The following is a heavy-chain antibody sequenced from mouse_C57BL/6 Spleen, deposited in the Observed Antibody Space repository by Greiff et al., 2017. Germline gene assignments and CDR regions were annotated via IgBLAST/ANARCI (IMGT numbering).Heavy chain of an antibody. CDR1: GFSLSTFGMG. Sequence: QVTLKESGPGILQPSQTLSLTCSFSGFSLSTFGMGVGWIRQPSGKGLEWLAHIWWDDDKYYNPALKRRLTISKDTSKNQVFLTIANVDTADTATYYCARMSYDGYSLYAMDYWGQATSVTVAS. J-gene: IGHJ4*01. CDR3: ARMSYDGYSLYAMDY. V-gene: IGHV8-8*01. D-gene: IGHD2-3*01. CDR2: IWWDDDK.